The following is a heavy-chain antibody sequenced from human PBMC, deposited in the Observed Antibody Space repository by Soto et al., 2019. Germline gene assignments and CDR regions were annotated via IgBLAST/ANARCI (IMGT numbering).Heavy chain of an antibody. Sequence: SQTLSLTCAISGDSVSSNSAAWNWIRQSPSRGLEWLGRTYYRSKWYNDYAASVKSRITINPVTSKNQFSLQLNSVTPEDTAVYYCARVRGLLIAARPDDAFDIWGQGTMVTVSS. V-gene: IGHV6-1*01. CDR3: ARVRGLLIAARPDDAFDI. CDR2: TYYRSKWYN. J-gene: IGHJ3*02. D-gene: IGHD6-6*01. CDR1: GDSVSSNSAA.